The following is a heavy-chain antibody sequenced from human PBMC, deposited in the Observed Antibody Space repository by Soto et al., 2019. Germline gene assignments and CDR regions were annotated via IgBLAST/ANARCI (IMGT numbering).Heavy chain of an antibody. D-gene: IGHD6-13*01. CDR3: ARVGIAAAATWFDP. CDR1: GGSISSGGYY. V-gene: IGHV4-30-4*01. CDR2: IYYSGST. J-gene: IGHJ5*02. Sequence: SETLSLTCAVYGGSISSGGYYWSWIRQPPGKGLEWIGYIYYSGSTYYNPSLKSRVTISVDTSKNQFSLKLSSVTAADTAVYYCARVGIAAAATWFDPWGQGTLVTVSS.